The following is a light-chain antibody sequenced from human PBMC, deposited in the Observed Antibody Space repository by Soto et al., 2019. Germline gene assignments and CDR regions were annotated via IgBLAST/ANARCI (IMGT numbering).Light chain of an antibody. CDR1: QDINNC. J-gene: IGKJ3*01. CDR3: QQYDNLPLT. V-gene: IGKV1-33*01. CDR2: DAS. Sequence: DIQMTQIPSSLSASVGDRVTITCQASQDINNCLNWYHQKPGKAPNLLIYDASNLESGVPSRFNASGSGTHFTLTISSLQPEDTATYYCQQYDNLPLTFGPGTKVEIK.